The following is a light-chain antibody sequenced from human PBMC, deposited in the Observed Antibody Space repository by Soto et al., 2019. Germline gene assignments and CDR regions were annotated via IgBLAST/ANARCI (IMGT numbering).Light chain of an antibody. CDR3: SSYSRTTTLVV. J-gene: IGLJ7*01. Sequence: QSALTQPASVSGSPGQSITISCTGTSSDIGAFTSVSWYQQHPGKAPKLIIYHIIHRPSGVSDRFSGSKSVNTASLTVSGLQPEDEANYYCSSYSRTTTLVVFGGGTQLTVL. CDR1: SSDIGAFTS. CDR2: HII. V-gene: IGLV2-14*03.